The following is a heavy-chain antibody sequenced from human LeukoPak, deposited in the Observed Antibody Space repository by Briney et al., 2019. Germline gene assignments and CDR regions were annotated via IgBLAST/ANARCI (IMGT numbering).Heavy chain of an antibody. CDR2: MNPNNGKT. CDR1: GYTFTSYD. J-gene: IGHJ6*02. CDR3: ARFGVGNYYYGMDV. V-gene: IGHV1-8*01. Sequence: ASVKVSCKASGYTFTSYDINWVRQATGQGLQWVGWMNPNNGKTGYAQKFQGRVTMTGNTSITTAYMELSSLRPDDTAVYYCARFGVGNYYYGMDVWGQGTTVIVSS. D-gene: IGHD3-10*01.